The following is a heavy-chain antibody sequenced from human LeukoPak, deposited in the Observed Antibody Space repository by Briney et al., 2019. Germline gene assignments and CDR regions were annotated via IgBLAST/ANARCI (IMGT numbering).Heavy chain of an antibody. D-gene: IGHD3-22*01. CDR2: ISSSSSTI. CDR3: ASVARPDYYDSSGYYGVFDY. J-gene: IGHJ4*02. V-gene: IGHV3-48*01. Sequence: GGSLRLSCAASGLTFSSYSMNWVRQAPGKGLEWVSYISSSSSTIYYADSVKGRFTTSRDNAKNSLYLQMNSLRAEDTAVYYCASVARPDYYDSSGYYGVFDYWGQGTLVTVSS. CDR1: GLTFSSYS.